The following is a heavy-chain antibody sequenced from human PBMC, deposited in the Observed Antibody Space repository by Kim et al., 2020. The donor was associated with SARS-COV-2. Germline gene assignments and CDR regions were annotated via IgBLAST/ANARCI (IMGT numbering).Heavy chain of an antibody. V-gene: IGHV4-34*01. D-gene: IGHD3-3*01. J-gene: IGHJ6*02. Sequence: PSLKSRFTISVDTSKNQFSLKLSSVTAADTAVYYCARDDFGVVINGMDVWGQGTTVTVSS. CDR3: ARDDFGVVINGMDV.